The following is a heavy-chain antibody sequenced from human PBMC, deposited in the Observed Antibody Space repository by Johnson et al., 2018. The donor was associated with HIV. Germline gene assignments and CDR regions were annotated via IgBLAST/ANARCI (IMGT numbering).Heavy chain of an antibody. V-gene: IGHV3-30*04. CDR1: GFTFSSYA. Sequence: QVQLVESGGGVVQPGRSLRLSCAASGFTFSSYAMHWVRLAPGKGLEWVAVILYDGSDKYYADSVQGRFTISRDNSKNTLYLQMDTLGAEDTAVYYCSPARLMLQHAFDIWGQGKMVTVSS. CDR2: ILYDGSDK. D-gene: IGHD2-8*01. CDR3: SPARLMLQHAFDI. J-gene: IGHJ3*02.